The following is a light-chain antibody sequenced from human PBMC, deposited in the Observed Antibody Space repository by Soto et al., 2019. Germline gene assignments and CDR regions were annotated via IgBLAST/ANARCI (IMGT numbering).Light chain of an antibody. V-gene: IGLV1-40*01. Sequence: SVLTQPPSVSEAPGQRVTISCTASSSNIGAGYDVHWYQQLPGTAPKLLIYGNTNRPSGVPDRFSGSKSGTSASLAITGLQAEDEADYYCQSYDSSLSAWVFGGGTKLTVL. CDR2: GNT. CDR1: SSNIGAGYD. J-gene: IGLJ3*02. CDR3: QSYDSSLSAWV.